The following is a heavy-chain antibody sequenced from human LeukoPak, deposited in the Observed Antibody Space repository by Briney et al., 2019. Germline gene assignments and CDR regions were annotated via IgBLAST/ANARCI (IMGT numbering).Heavy chain of an antibody. V-gene: IGHV4-59*08. D-gene: IGHD5-12*01. CDR3: ARGVDIVATIYDY. CDR2: IYYSGST. J-gene: IGHJ4*02. CDR1: GGSISSYY. Sequence: SETLSLTCTVSGGSISSYYWSWIRQPPGKGLEWIGYIYYSGSTNYNPSLKSRVTISVDTSKNQFSLKLSSVTAADTAVYYCARGVDIVATIYDYWGQGTLVTVSS.